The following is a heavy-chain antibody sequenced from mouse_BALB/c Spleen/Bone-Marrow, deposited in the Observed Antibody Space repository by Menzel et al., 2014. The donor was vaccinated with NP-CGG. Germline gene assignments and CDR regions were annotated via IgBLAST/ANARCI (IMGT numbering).Heavy chain of an antibody. D-gene: IGHD2-2*01. CDR1: GYTFTDYA. CDR2: ISTYSGNT. CDR3: ASGEGYDGWYFDV. J-gene: IGHJ1*01. Sequence: VQVVESGPELVRPGVSVKTSCKGSGYTFTDYAMHWVKQSHAKSLEWIGVISTYSGNTNYNQKFKGRATMTVDKSSSTAYMELARLTSEDSAIYYCASGEGYDGWYFDVWGAGTTVTVSS. V-gene: IGHV1-67*01.